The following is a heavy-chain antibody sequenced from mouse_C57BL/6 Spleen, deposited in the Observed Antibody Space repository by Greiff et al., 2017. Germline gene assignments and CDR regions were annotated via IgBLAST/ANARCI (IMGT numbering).Heavy chain of an antibody. V-gene: IGHV6-6*01. CDR3: TRHGNYPWFAY. J-gene: IGHJ3*01. CDR1: GFTFSDAW. CDR2: IRNKANNHAT. D-gene: IGHD2-1*01. Sequence: EVHLVESGGGLVQPGGSMKLSCAASGFTFSDAWMDWVRQSPEKGLEWVAEIRNKANNHATYYAESVKGRFTISRDDSKSSVYLQMNSLRAEDTGIYYCTRHGNYPWFAYWGQGTLVTVSA.